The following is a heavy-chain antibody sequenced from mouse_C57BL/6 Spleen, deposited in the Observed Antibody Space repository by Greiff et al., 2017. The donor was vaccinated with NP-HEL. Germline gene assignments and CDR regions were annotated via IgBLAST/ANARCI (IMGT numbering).Heavy chain of an antibody. J-gene: IGHJ1*03. CDR3: ARGDYGSSSYWYFDV. V-gene: IGHV5-6*01. CDR2: ISSGGSYT. Sequence: EVQVVESGGDLVKPGGSLKLSCAASGFTFSSYGMSWVRQTPDKRLEWVATISSGGSYTYYPDSVKGRFTISRDNAKNTLYLQMSSLKSEDTAMYYCARGDYGSSSYWYFDVWGTGTTVTVSS. D-gene: IGHD1-1*01. CDR1: GFTFSSYG.